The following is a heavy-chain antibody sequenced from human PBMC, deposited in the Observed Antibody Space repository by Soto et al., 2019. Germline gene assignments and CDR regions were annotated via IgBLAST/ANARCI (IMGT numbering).Heavy chain of an antibody. CDR3: ARGNPNMGFGELLNYYHYGMDV. CDR2: IIPIFGTA. V-gene: IGHV1-69*13. D-gene: IGHD3-10*01. J-gene: IGHJ6*02. CDR1: GGTFSSYS. Sequence: SVKVSCKASGGTFSSYSISWVRQAPGQGLEWMGGIIPIFGTANYAQKFQGRVTITADESTSTAYMELSSLRSEDTAVYYCARGNPNMGFGELLNYYHYGMDVWGQGTTVTVSS.